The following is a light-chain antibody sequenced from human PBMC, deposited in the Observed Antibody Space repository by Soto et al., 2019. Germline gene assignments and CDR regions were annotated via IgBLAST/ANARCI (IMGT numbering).Light chain of an antibody. Sequence: QSVLTQPPSASGTPGQRVTISCSGSSSNIGSNTVNWYQQLPGTAPKLLIYNNNRRPSGVPDRFSGSKSGTSASLAISGLQSEDEADYYCAAWDDSLNGLGFGTGTKVTVL. CDR2: NNN. CDR1: SSNIGSNT. J-gene: IGLJ1*01. V-gene: IGLV1-44*01. CDR3: AAWDDSLNGLG.